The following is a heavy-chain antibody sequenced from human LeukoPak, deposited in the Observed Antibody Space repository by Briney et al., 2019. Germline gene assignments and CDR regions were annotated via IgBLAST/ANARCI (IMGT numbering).Heavy chain of an antibody. Sequence: SVKVSCKASGGTFSSYAISWVRQAPGQGLEWMGGTIPIFGTANYAQKFQGRVTITADESTSTAYMELSSLRSEDTAVYYCARDLVVPAAMGTHDAFDIWGQGTMVTVSS. CDR3: ARDLVVPAAMGTHDAFDI. CDR2: TIPIFGTA. D-gene: IGHD2-2*01. J-gene: IGHJ3*02. V-gene: IGHV1-69*01. CDR1: GGTFSSYA.